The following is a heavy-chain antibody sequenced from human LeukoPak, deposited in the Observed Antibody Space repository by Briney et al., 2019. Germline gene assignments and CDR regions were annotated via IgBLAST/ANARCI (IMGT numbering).Heavy chain of an antibody. CDR2: TYYRSKWYN. CDR1: GDSVSSNSAA. V-gene: IGHV6-1*01. Sequence: SQTLSLTCPISGDSVSSNSAAWNWIRQSPSRGLEWLGRTYYRSKWYNDYAVSVQSRITINPDTSKNQFSLQLNSVTAEDTAVYYCTRFNSKTKLFDPWGQGTLVTVSS. J-gene: IGHJ5*02. CDR3: TRFNSKTKLFDP. D-gene: IGHD5-18*01.